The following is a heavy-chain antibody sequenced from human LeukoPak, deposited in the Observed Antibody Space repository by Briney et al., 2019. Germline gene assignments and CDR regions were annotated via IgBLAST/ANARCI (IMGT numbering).Heavy chain of an antibody. D-gene: IGHD3-16*01. CDR1: GGSISSYY. CDR2: IYYSGST. CDR3: ARDGSLGHFASYFDY. V-gene: IGHV4-59*01. Sequence: SETLSLTCTVSGGSISSYYWSWIRQPPGKGLEWIGYIYYSGSTNYNPSLKSRVTISVDTSKNQFSLKLSSVTAADTAGYYCARDGSLGHFASYFDYWGRGTLVTVSS. J-gene: IGHJ4*02.